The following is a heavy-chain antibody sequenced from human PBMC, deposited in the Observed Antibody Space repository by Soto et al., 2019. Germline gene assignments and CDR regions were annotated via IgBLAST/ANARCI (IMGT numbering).Heavy chain of an antibody. Sequence: PSETLSLTCTVSGGSISSYYWSWIRQPPGKGLEWIGYVYYSGSTNYNPSLKSRVTISVDTSKNQFSLKLSSVTAADTAVYYCARSWDTAMVYFDYWGQGTLVTVSS. J-gene: IGHJ4*02. D-gene: IGHD5-18*01. CDR2: VYYSGST. CDR1: GGSISSYY. V-gene: IGHV4-59*01. CDR3: ARSWDTAMVYFDY.